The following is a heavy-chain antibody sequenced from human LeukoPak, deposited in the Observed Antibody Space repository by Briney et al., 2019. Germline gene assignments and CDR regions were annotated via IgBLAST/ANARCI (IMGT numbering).Heavy chain of an antibody. CDR3: ARSPLSNSGYYSFDC. J-gene: IGHJ4*02. CDR1: GASSSSYY. V-gene: IGHV4-4*07. D-gene: IGHD3-22*01. CDR2: IYTSGNT. Sequence: SETLSLTCTVSGASSSSYYWSWIRQPAGKGLEWIGRIYTSGNTHYNPSLKSRVTMSVDTSKNQFSLKLSSVTAADTAVYYCARSPLSNSGYYSFDCWGQGTLVTVSS.